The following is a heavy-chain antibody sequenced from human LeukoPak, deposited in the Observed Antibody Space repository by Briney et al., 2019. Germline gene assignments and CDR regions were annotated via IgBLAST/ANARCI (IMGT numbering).Heavy chain of an antibody. CDR1: GFTVSSYS. D-gene: IGHD6-6*01. J-gene: IGHJ4*02. CDR3: ARTRLSSSSDY. CDR2: ISSSSSYI. Sequence: GGSLRLSCAASGFTVSSYSVNWVRQAPGKWLEWVSSISSSSSYIYYADSVKGRFTISRDNAKNSLYLQMNSLRAEDTAVYYCARTRLSSSSDYWGQGTLVTVSS. V-gene: IGHV3-21*01.